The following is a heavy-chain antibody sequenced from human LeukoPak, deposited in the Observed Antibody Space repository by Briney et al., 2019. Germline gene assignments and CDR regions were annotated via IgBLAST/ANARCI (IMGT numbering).Heavy chain of an antibody. D-gene: IGHD5/OR15-5a*01. CDR1: GGSISSSSYY. V-gene: IGHV4-39*01. CDR3: ARLRALSGHRGAFDI. Sequence: PSETLSLTCTVSGGSISSSSYYWDWIRQTPGKGLEWIGAVYYTGNAYYNPSLKSRVTISVDTSDNRFSLHLSSVNAADTAIYYCARLRALSGHRGAFDIWGQGTLVTVSS. J-gene: IGHJ3*02. CDR2: VYYTGNA.